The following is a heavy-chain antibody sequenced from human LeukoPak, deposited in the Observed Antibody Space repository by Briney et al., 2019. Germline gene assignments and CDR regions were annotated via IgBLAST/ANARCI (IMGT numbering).Heavy chain of an antibody. V-gene: IGHV4-59*11. J-gene: IGHJ4*02. CDR1: GGSIRSHY. CDR3: GREVYYDSSAGFDY. CDR2: IYYSGST. Sequence: ASETLSLPCTLSGGSIRSHYWSWLRQPPGKGLEWIGYIYYSGSTNYKPSLKSRVTISVDTSKNQFSLKLSSVTAADTAVYYCGREVYYDSSAGFDYWGQGTLVTVSS. D-gene: IGHD3-22*01.